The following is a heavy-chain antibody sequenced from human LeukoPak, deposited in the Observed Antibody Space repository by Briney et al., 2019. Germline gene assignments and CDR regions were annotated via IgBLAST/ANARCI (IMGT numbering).Heavy chain of an antibody. CDR1: GYTLTELS. V-gene: IGHV1-24*01. CDR2: FDPEDGET. Sequence: ASVKVSCKVSGYTLTELSMHWVRQAPGKGLEWMGGFDPEDGETIYAQKFQGRVTMTEDTSTDTAYMELSSLRSEDTAVYYCVTESCSSTSCYTLDYWGQGTLVTVSS. CDR3: VTESCSSTSCYTLDY. J-gene: IGHJ4*02. D-gene: IGHD2-2*02.